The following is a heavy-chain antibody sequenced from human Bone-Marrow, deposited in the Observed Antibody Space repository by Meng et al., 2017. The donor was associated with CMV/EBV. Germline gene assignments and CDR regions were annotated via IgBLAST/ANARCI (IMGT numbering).Heavy chain of an antibody. CDR1: GYTFTGYY. J-gene: IGHJ4*02. V-gene: IGHV1-2*02. Sequence: ASVKVSCKASGYTFTGYYMHWVRQAPGQGLEWMGWINPNSGGTNYAQKFQGRVTMTRDTSISTAYMELSRLRSDDTAVYYCARGEWIQLWSYQEYYFAYWGQGTLVTGYS. D-gene: IGHD5-18*01. CDR3: ARGEWIQLWSYQEYYFAY. CDR2: INPNSGGT.